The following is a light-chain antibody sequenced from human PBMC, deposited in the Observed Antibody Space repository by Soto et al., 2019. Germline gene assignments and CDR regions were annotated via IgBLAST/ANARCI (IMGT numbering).Light chain of an antibody. CDR2: GTS. J-gene: IGKJ3*01. CDR3: QQYGSSPLLT. V-gene: IGKV3-20*01. CDR1: QSVNSNY. Sequence: EIMLTQSPGTLSLSPGERATLSCRASQSVNSNYLAWYQQKPGQAPRLLIYGTSSRATGIPDRFSGSGSGTDFTLTISRLEPEDFAVYYGQQYGSSPLLTFGPGTKVDIK.